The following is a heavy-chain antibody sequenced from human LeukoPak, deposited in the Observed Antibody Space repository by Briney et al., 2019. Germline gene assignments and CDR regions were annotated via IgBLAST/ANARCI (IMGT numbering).Heavy chain of an antibody. CDR1: GGSISSYY. CDR3: ARASQLTCCAFDI. V-gene: IGHV4-4*07. Sequence: SETLSLTCTVSGGSISSYYWSWIRQPAGKGLESIGHISTSGSTNYNPSLKSRVTMSVDTSKNQFSLKLSSVTAADTAVYYCARASQLTCCAFDIWGQGTMVTVSS. J-gene: IGHJ3*02. D-gene: IGHD3-16*02. CDR2: ISTSGST.